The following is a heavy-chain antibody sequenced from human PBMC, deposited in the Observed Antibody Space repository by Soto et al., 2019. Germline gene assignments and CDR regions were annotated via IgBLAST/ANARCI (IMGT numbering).Heavy chain of an antibody. CDR3: ARGIVVVPAAMSNRFDP. CDR2: INHSGST. V-gene: IGHV4-34*01. Sequence: SETLSLTCAVYGGSFSGYYWSWIRQPPGNGLEWIGEINHSGSTNYNPSLKSRVTISVDTSKNQFSLKLSSVTAADTAVYYCARGIVVVPAAMSNRFDPWGQGTLVTVSS. J-gene: IGHJ5*02. CDR1: GGSFSGYY. D-gene: IGHD2-2*01.